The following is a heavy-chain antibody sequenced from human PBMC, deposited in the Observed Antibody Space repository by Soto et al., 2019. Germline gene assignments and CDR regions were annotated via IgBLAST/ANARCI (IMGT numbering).Heavy chain of an antibody. CDR2: IYYSGST. CDR3: AREGVSSSWYYYYGMDV. CDR1: GGSISSYY. V-gene: IGHV4-59*01. J-gene: IGHJ6*02. D-gene: IGHD6-13*01. Sequence: QVQLQESGPGLVKPSETLSLTCTVSGGSISSYYWSWIRQPPGKGLEWIGYIYYSGSTNYNPSLKSRVTLSVDPSKNQFPRKLSSVTAADTAVYYCAREGVSSSWYYYYGMDVWGQGTTVTVSS.